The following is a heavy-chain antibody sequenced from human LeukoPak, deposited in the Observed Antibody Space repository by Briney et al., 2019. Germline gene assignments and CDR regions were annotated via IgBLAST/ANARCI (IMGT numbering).Heavy chain of an antibody. CDR2: IIPIFGTA. Sequence: SVKVSCKASGGTFSSYAISWVRQAPGQGLKWMGGIIPIFGTANYAQKFQGRVTITTDESTSTAYMELSSLRSEDTAVYYCARGVAVTTFYYYYYMDVWGKGTTVTVSS. D-gene: IGHD4-17*01. CDR3: ARGVAVTTFYYYYYMDV. V-gene: IGHV1-69*05. CDR1: GGTFSSYA. J-gene: IGHJ6*03.